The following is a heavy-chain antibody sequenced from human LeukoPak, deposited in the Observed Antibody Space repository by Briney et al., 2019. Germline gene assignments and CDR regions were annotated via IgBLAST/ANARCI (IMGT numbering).Heavy chain of an antibody. Sequence: GGSLRLSCAASGLTFTKAWMTWVRQAPGEGLEWVGRIKSNTDGGTTDYAAPVKGRFTISRDDSKNTLYLQMNSLKTEDTAVYYCTTPVGATTLDAFDIWGQGTMVTVSS. CDR2: IKSNTDGGTT. V-gene: IGHV3-15*01. CDR1: GLTFTKAW. CDR3: TTPVGATTLDAFDI. J-gene: IGHJ3*02. D-gene: IGHD1-26*01.